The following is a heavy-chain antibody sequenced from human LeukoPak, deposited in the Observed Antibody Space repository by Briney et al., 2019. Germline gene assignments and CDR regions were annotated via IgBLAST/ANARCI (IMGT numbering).Heavy chain of an antibody. Sequence: PGRSLRLSCAASGFPFSSYAMAWVRQAPGQGLEWVSAISGDGAKPYYADSVKGRFTISRDNSKNTLYLQMNSLRAADTALYYCARERSGGWPFDYWGQGTLVTVSS. CDR1: GFPFSSYA. J-gene: IGHJ4*02. D-gene: IGHD6-19*01. V-gene: IGHV3-23*01. CDR2: ISGDGAKP. CDR3: ARERSGGWPFDY.